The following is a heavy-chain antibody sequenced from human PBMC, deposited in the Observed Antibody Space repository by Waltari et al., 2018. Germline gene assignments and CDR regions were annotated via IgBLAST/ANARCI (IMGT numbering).Heavy chain of an antibody. D-gene: IGHD7-27*01. Sequence: QVQLVQSGAEVKKPGASVKVSCKASGYTFTSYDINWVRQATGQGLEWMGWMNPNSGNTGEEKKFKGKVTMTRNTSKSTAYMELSSLRSEDTAVDYCARSVFINWGGYYLDYWGQGTLVTVSA. CDR3: ARSVFINWGGYYLDY. V-gene: IGHV1-8*01. CDR2: MNPNSGNT. J-gene: IGHJ4*02. CDR1: GYTFTSYD.